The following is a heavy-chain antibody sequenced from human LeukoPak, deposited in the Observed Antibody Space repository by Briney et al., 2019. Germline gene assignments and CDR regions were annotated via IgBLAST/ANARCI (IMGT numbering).Heavy chain of an antibody. CDR3: STDGGITRRTVFDY. CDR1: GFTFSQAW. D-gene: IGHD2-15*01. V-gene: IGHV3-15*01. J-gene: IGHJ4*02. Sequence: GGSVRLSCGASGFTFSQAWMSWVRQGPGKGLEWVARIKSKADGATTDYAAPVKGRFMISRDDSKNTVYLQMNSLKMEDTAVYYCSTDGGITRRTVFDYWGQGILVTVSS. CDR2: IKSKADGATT.